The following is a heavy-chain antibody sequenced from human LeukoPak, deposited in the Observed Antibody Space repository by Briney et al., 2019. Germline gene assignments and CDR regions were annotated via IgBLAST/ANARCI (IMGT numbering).Heavy chain of an antibody. CDR2: INPNSGGT. J-gene: IGHJ4*02. CDR1: GYTFTGYY. CDR3: AITGVSTILDPFDY. Sequence: ASVKVSCKASGYTFTGYYMHWGRQAPGQGLEWMGWINPNSGGTNYAQKFQGRVTMTRDTSISTAYMELSRLRSDDTAVYYCAITGVSTILDPFDYWGQGTLVTVSS. V-gene: IGHV1-2*02. D-gene: IGHD5/OR15-5a*01.